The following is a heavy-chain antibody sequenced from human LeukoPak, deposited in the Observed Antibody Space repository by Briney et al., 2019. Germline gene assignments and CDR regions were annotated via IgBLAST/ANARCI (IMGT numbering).Heavy chain of an antibody. CDR3: ARGVTTIFGVAIMGNWFDP. CDR2: INHSGST. CDR1: GGSISSSGYY. J-gene: IGHJ5*02. D-gene: IGHD3-3*01. V-gene: IGHV4-39*07. Sequence: PSETLSLTCTVSGGSISSSGYYWSWIRQPPGKGLEWIGEINHSGSTNYNPSLKSRVTISVDTSKNQFSLKLSSVTAADTAVYYCARGVTTIFGVAIMGNWFDPWGQGTLVTVSS.